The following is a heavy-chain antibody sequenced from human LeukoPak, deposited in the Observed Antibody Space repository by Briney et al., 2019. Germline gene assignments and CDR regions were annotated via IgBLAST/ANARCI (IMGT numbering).Heavy chain of an antibody. J-gene: IGHJ5*02. D-gene: IGHD3-10*01. CDR2: INSDGINT. CDR3: AKDGATMVRGNWFDP. CDR1: GFTFSNYW. V-gene: IGHV3-74*01. Sequence: PGGSLRLSCAASGFTFSNYWMHWVRQAPGKGLVWVSRINSDGINTSYADSVKGRFTISRDNSKNTLYLQMNSLRAEDTAVYYCAKDGATMVRGNWFDPWGQGTLVTVSS.